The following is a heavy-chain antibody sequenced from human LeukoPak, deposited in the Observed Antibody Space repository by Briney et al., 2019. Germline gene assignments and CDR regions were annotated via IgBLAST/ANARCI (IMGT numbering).Heavy chain of an antibody. CDR2: ISGSGGST. D-gene: IGHD6-13*01. Sequence: GGSLRRSCAASGFTFSSYAMSWVRQAPGKGLEWVSAISGSGGSTYYADSVKGRFTISRDNSKNTLYLQMNSLRTEDTAVYYCAKNRMAAAGMGFDYWGQGTLVTVSS. CDR1: GFTFSSYA. J-gene: IGHJ4*02. CDR3: AKNRMAAAGMGFDY. V-gene: IGHV3-23*01.